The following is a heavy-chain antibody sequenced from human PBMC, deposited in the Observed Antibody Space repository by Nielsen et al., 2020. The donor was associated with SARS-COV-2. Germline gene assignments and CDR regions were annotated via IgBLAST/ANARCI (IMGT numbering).Heavy chain of an antibody. CDR2: ISGSSTTI. Sequence: GGSLRLSCAASGFSFSSFGMNWVRQAPGKGLEWVSYISGSSTTIYYADSVKGRFTISRDNSKNTLYLQMGSLRAEDMAVYYCARAEVYGGNTPFDYWGQGTLVTVSS. CDR1: GFSFSSFG. D-gene: IGHD4-23*01. V-gene: IGHV3-48*01. CDR3: ARAEVYGGNTPFDY. J-gene: IGHJ4*02.